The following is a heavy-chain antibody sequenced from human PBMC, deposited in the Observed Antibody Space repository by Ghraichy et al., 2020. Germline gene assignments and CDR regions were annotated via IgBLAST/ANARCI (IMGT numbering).Heavy chain of an antibody. CDR2: IWYDGSNK. J-gene: IGHJ4*02. CDR1: GFTFSSYG. CDR3: ASTAVAGFDY. V-gene: IGHV3-33*01. Sequence: GESLNISSAASGFTFSSYGMHWVRQAPGKGLEWVAVIWYDGSNKYYADSVKGRFTISRDNSKNTLYLQMNSLRAEDTAVYYCASTAVAGFDYWGQGTLVTVSS. D-gene: IGHD6-19*01.